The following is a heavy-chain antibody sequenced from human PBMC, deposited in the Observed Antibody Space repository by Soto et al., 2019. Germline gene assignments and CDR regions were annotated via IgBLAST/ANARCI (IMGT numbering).Heavy chain of an antibody. CDR3: AREKTAMALDY. V-gene: IGHV1-2*04. D-gene: IGHD5-18*01. J-gene: IGHJ4*02. CDR2: INPNSGGT. Sequence: GQGLEWMGWINPNSGGTNYAQKFQGWVTMTRDTSISTAYMELSRLRSDDTAVYYCAREKTAMALDYSGQGNLVSVSS.